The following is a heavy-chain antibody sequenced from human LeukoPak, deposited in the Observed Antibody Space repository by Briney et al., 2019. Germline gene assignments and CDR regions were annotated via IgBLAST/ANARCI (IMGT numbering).Heavy chain of an antibody. CDR2: IRSKANSYAT. Sequence: GGSLRLSCAASGFTFSGSAMHWVRQASGKGLEWVGRIRSKANSYATAYAASVKGRFTISRDDSKNTAYQQMNSLKTEDTAVYYCTASTDGYKSDYWGQGTLVIVSS. D-gene: IGHD5-24*01. V-gene: IGHV3-73*01. CDR1: GFTFSGSA. J-gene: IGHJ4*02. CDR3: TASTDGYKSDY.